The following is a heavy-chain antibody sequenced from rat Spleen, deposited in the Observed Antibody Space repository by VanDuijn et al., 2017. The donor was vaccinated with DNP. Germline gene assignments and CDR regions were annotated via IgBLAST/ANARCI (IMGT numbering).Heavy chain of an antibody. J-gene: IGHJ3*01. CDR3: SRGDWFAY. Sequence: QVQLKESGPDLVQPSETLSLTCTVSGFSVTTYSVSWVRQPSGRGPEWIAAISGVGSTYYTSALKSRLSISRDTSKSQVFLKMNSLQPEDTAIYFCSRGDWFAYWGQGTLVTVSS. CDR1: GFSVTTYS. CDR2: ISGVGST. V-gene: IGHV2-6*01.